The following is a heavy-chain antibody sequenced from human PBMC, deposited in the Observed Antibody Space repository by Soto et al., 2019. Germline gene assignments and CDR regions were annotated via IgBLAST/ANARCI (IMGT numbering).Heavy chain of an antibody. D-gene: IGHD3-9*01. V-gene: IGHV3-53*01. CDR2: IYSEGTP. J-gene: IGHJ6*02. CDR1: GFTVGSNY. Sequence: GGSLRLSCAASGFTVGSNYMSWVRQAPGKGLEWVSVIYSEGTPYYADSVKGRFTTSRENSNNTLYLHMNNLRAEDTAVYYCARSTYYDILTGSYYYYAMDVWGQGTTVTVSS. CDR3: ARSTYYDILTGSYYYYAMDV.